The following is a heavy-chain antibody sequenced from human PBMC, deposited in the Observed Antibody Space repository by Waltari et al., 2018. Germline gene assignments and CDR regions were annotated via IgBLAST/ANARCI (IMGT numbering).Heavy chain of an antibody. Sequence: QLQLQESGPGLVKPSETLSLTCTVSGGSISSSSYYWGWIRQPPGKGLEWIGSIYYSGGTYHNPSLKSRVTISVDTSKNQFSLKLSSVTAADTAVYYCALDRGYCSSTSCYAQETWGQGTLVTVSS. D-gene: IGHD2-2*01. V-gene: IGHV4-39*01. CDR2: IYYSGGT. CDR3: ALDRGYCSSTSCYAQET. CDR1: GGSISSSSYY. J-gene: IGHJ5*02.